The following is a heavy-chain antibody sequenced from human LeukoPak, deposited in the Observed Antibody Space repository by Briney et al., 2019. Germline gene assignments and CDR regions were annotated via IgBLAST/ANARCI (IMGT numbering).Heavy chain of an antibody. CDR1: ACSLSSYY. CDR3: ARGSSEYAFDI. V-gene: IGHV4-59*01. J-gene: IGHJ3*02. D-gene: IGHD3-22*01. Sequence: PSETLSLTCPVSACSLSSYYWSWIRQPRGKGLEWVGYTYYSGSTNYNPSLKSRVTISVDTSKNQFSLKLSSVTAADTAVYYCARGSSEYAFDIWGQGTMVTVSS. CDR2: TYYSGST.